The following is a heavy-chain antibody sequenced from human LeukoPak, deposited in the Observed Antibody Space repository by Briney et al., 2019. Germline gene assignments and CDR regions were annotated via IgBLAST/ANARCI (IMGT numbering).Heavy chain of an antibody. CDR2: INPNSGGT. D-gene: IGHD6-13*01. J-gene: IGHJ4*02. V-gene: IGHV1-2*06. CDR1: GYTFTGYY. CDR3: ARDFPTSIAAAGTDY. Sequence: GASVKVSRKASGYTFTGYYMHWVRQAPGQGLEWMGRINPNSGGTNYAQKFQGRVTMTRDTSISTAYMELSRLRSDDTAVYYCARDFPTSIAAAGTDYWGQGTLVTVSS.